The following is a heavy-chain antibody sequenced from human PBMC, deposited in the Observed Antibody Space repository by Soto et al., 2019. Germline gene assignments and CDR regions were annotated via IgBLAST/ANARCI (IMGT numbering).Heavy chain of an antibody. J-gene: IGHJ6*02. CDR2: ISFDGTSE. V-gene: IGHV3-30-3*01. D-gene: IGHD2-15*01. Sequence: QLVESGGRGVQPGRSLRLSCAAPEFTFTSYAMHWVRQAPGRGLEWVALISFDGTSEYYADSVKGRFIISRDNSKSMVYLQMNSLRPDDTAIYYCARPIPRWSYHYGMDVWGQGTTVTVSS. CDR3: ARPIPRWSYHYGMDV. CDR1: EFTFTSYA.